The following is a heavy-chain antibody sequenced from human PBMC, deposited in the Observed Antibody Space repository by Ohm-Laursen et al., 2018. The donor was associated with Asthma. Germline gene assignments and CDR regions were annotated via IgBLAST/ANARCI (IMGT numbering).Heavy chain of an antibody. CDR1: GYTFTSYA. J-gene: IGHJ6*02. D-gene: IGHD6-13*01. Sequence: SVKVSCKASGYTFTSYAMHWVRQAPGQRLEWMGWINAGNGNTKYSQKFQGRVTITRDTSASTAYMELSSLRSEDTAVYYCARWGEYSSSWGRGDYYYGMDVWGQGTTVTVSS. CDR2: INAGNGNT. V-gene: IGHV1-3*01. CDR3: ARWGEYSSSWGRGDYYYGMDV.